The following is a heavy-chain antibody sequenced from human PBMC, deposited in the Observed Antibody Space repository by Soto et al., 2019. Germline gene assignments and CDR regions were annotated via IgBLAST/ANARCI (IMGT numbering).Heavy chain of an antibody. V-gene: IGHV3-66*01. J-gene: IGHJ4*02. CDR2: IYSGGST. CDR1: GFTVSSND. Sequence: GGSLRLSCAASGFTVSSNDMSWVRQAPGKGLEWVSVIYSGGSTYYADSVKGRFTISRHNSKNTLYLQMNSLRAEDTAVYYCARSPGGYCSGGSCYFFDYWGQGTLVTVSS. D-gene: IGHD2-15*01. CDR3: ARSPGGYCSGGSCYFFDY.